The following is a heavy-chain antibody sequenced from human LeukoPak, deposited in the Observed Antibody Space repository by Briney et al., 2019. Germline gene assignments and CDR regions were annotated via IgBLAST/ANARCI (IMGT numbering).Heavy chain of an antibody. CDR1: GYTFTGYY. D-gene: IGHD6-13*01. J-gene: IGHJ4*02. CDR2: ISVYNGHT. Sequence: ASVKVSCKASGYTFTGYYMHWVRQAPGQGLEWVGWISVYNGHTNYVQKFQGRVTMTTDTSTSTAYMELRSLRSDDTAVYFCARGSATHIASAGPDYWGQGTLVTVSS. CDR3: ARGSATHIASAGPDY. V-gene: IGHV1-18*04.